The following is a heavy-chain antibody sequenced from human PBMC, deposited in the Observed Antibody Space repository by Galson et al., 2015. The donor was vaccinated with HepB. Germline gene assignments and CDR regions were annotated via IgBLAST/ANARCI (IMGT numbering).Heavy chain of an antibody. D-gene: IGHD6-19*01. J-gene: IGHJ4*02. V-gene: IGHV1-69*04. Sequence: SVKVSCKASGGTFSSYTISWVRQAPGQGLEWMGRIIPILGIANYAQKFQGRVTITADKSTSTAYMELSSLRSEDTAVYYCARDGYSSGHREGWADYWGQGTLVTVSS. CDR3: ARDGYSSGHREGWADY. CDR1: GGTFSSYT. CDR2: IIPILGIA.